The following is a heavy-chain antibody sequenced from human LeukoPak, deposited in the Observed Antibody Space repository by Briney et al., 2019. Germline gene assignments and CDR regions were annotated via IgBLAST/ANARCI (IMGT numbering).Heavy chain of an antibody. J-gene: IGHJ4*02. CDR3: ARGIQLWFLDY. D-gene: IGHD5-18*01. V-gene: IGHV4-4*09. CDR2: IYTSGST. Sequence: PSETLSLTCTVSGGSISSYYWSWIRQPPGKGLEWIGYIYTSGSTNYNPSLKSRVTISVDTSKNQFSLKLSPVTAADTAVYYCARGIQLWFLDYWGQGTLVTVSS. CDR1: GGSISSYY.